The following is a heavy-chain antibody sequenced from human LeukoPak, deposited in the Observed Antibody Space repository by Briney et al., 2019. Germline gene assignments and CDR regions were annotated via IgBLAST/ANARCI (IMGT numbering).Heavy chain of an antibody. V-gene: IGHV3-30*04. CDR2: TSYDGSNK. CDR3: ARDLGPSGYDAFDI. J-gene: IGHJ3*02. CDR1: GFTFSSYA. Sequence: GGSLRLSCAASGFTFSSYAMHWVRQAPGKRLEWVAVTSYDGSNKYYADSVKGRFTISRDNSKNTLYLQMDSLRAEDTAVYYCARDLGPSGYDAFDIWGQGTMVTVSS. D-gene: IGHD3-3*01.